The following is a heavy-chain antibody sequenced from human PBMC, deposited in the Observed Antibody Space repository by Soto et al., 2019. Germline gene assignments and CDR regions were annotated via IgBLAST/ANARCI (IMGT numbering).Heavy chain of an antibody. D-gene: IGHD3-9*01. CDR2: IIPIFGTA. CDR3: ASISSKYYDILTGFSRPQTNDY. V-gene: IGHV1-69*13. CDR1: GGTFSSYA. Sequence: SVKVSCKASGGTFSSYAISWVRQAPGQGLEWMGGIIPIFGTANYAQKFQGRVTITADESTSTAYMELSSLRSEDTAVYYCASISSKYYDILTGFSRPQTNDYWGQGTLVTVSS. J-gene: IGHJ4*02.